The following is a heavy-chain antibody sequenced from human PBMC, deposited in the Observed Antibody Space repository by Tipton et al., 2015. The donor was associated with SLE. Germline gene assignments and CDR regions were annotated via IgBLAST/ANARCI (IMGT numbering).Heavy chain of an antibody. J-gene: IGHJ5*02. CDR3: ARVIGYYDYVWGIYRPYNWFDP. Sequence: TLSLTCAVYGGSFSAYYWTWIRQPPGKGLEWIGEINHSGSTNYNPSLKSRVTISVDTSKNQFSLKLSSVTAADTAVYYCARVIGYYDYVWGIYRPYNWFDPWGQGTLVTVSS. CDR1: GGSFSAYY. CDR2: INHSGST. D-gene: IGHD3-16*02. V-gene: IGHV4-34*01.